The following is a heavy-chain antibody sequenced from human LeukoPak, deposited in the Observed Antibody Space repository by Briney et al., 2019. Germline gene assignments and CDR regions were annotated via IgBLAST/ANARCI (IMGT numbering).Heavy chain of an antibody. V-gene: IGHV1-18*01. D-gene: IGHD5-12*01. CDR3: AREGISGYGTYYYYYYMDV. Sequence: ASVKVSCKASGYTFTSYGISWVRQAPGQGLEWMGWISAYNGNTNYAQKLRGRVTMTTDTSTSTAYMELRSLRSDDTAVYYCAREGISGYGTYYYYYYMDVWGKGTTVTISS. J-gene: IGHJ6*03. CDR1: GYTFTSYG. CDR2: ISAYNGNT.